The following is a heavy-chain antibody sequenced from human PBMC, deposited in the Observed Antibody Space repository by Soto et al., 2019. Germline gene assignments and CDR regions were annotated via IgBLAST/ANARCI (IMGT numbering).Heavy chain of an antibody. CDR2: ISGSGGST. J-gene: IGHJ6*02. D-gene: IGHD3-9*01. CDR1: GFTFSSYA. V-gene: IGHV3-23*01. Sequence: EVQLLESGGGLVQPGGSLRLSCAASGFTFSSYAMSWFRQAPGKGLEWVSAISGSGGSTYYADSVKGRFTISRDNSKNTLYLQMNSLRAEDTAVYYCANHGYYDILTGYQTHYYYYGMDVWGQGTTVTVSS. CDR3: ANHGYYDILTGYQTHYYYYGMDV.